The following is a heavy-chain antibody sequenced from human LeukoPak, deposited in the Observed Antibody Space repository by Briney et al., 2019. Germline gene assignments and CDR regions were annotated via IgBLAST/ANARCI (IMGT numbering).Heavy chain of an antibody. CDR1: GGSINSYY. CDR2: IYSSVAT. J-gene: IGHJ4*02. V-gene: IGHV4-4*07. CDR3: ARVSSGWSYYFDY. Sequence: PETPCLTCTVSGGSINSYYWSWIRQPAGKGLEWIGRIYSSVATNYNPSLKSRVTMSVDTSKNQFSLKLNSVTAADTAVYFCARVSSGWSYYFDYWGQGTLVSVSS. D-gene: IGHD6-19*01.